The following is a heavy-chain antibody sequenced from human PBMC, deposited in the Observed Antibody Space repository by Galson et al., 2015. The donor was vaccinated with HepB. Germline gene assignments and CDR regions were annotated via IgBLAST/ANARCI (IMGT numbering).Heavy chain of an antibody. D-gene: IGHD1-26*01. V-gene: IGHV1-24*01. CDR3: ATDRPLGATGYY. CDR2: FDPEDGET. J-gene: IGHJ4*02. Sequence: SVKVSCKVSGYTLTELSMHWVRQAPGKGLEWMGGFDPEDGETIYAQKFQGGVTMTEDTSTDTAYMELSRLRSEDTAVYYCATDRPLGATGYYWGQGTLVTVSS. CDR1: GYTLTELS.